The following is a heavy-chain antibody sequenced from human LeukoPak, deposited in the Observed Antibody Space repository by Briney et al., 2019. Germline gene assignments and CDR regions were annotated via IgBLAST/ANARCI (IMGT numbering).Heavy chain of an antibody. V-gene: IGHV3-23*01. CDR3: TLWASGYRFDY. J-gene: IGHJ4*02. D-gene: IGHD3-22*01. CDR1: GFTFSSYA. Sequence: GGSLRLSCAASGFTFSSYAMSWVRQAPGKGLEWVSIISGGGDSTYYADSVKGRFTISRDNSKNTLYLQMNSLRGEDTAVYYCTLWASGYRFDYWGQGTLVTVSS. CDR2: ISGGGDST.